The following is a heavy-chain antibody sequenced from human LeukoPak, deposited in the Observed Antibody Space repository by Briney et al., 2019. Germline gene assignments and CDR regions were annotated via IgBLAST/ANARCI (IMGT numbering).Heavy chain of an antibody. J-gene: IGHJ4*02. D-gene: IGHD3-9*01. V-gene: IGHV3-23*01. CDR3: AKEGPDILTGYYRPEYYFDY. Sequence: GGSLRLSCAASGFTFSSYAMSWVRHAPGKGLEWVSAISGSGGSTYYADSVKGRFTISRDNSKNTLYLQMNSLRAEDTAVYYCAKEGPDILTGYYRPEYYFDYWGQGTLVTVSS. CDR2: ISGSGGST. CDR1: GFTFSSYA.